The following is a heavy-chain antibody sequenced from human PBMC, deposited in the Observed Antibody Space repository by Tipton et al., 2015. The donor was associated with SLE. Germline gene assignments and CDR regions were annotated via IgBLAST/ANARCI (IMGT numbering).Heavy chain of an antibody. V-gene: IGHV4-59*01. J-gene: IGHJ6*03. CDR1: GGSISSYY. CDR2: IYYSGST. Sequence: LRLSCTVSGGSISSYYWSWIRQPPGKGLEWIGYIYYSGSTNYNPSLKSRVTISVDTSKNQFSLKLSSVTAADTAVYYCARGGGIRFLEWDYYYTDVWGKGTTVTVSS. CDR3: ARGGGIRFLEWDYYYTDV. D-gene: IGHD3-3*01.